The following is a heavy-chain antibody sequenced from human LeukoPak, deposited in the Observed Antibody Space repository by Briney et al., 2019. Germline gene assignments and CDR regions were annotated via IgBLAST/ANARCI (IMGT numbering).Heavy chain of an antibody. Sequence: GGSLRLSCAASGFTVSSNYMSWIRQAPGKGLEWVSYISSSGSTIYYADSVKGRFTISRDNAKNSLYLQMNSLRAEDTAVYYCAREGCSSTSCYLWSMGAFDIWGQGTMVTVSS. CDR1: GFTVSSNY. J-gene: IGHJ3*02. V-gene: IGHV3-11*01. D-gene: IGHD2-2*01. CDR2: ISSSGSTI. CDR3: AREGCSSTSCYLWSMGAFDI.